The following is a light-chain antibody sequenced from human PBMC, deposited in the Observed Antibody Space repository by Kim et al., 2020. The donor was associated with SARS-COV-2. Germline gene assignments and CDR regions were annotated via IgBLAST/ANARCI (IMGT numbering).Light chain of an antibody. Sequence: SYELTQPPSVSVSPGQTASITCSGDKLGDKYACWYQQKPGQSPVLVIYQDSKRPSGIPERFSGSNSGNTATLTISGTQAMDEADYYCQAWDSSGVFGGGIQLTVL. CDR2: QDS. CDR3: QAWDSSGV. J-gene: IGLJ3*02. V-gene: IGLV3-1*01. CDR1: KLGDKY.